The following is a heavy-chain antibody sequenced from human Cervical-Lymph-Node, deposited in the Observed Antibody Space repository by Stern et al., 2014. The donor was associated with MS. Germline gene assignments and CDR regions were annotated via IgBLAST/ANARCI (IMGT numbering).Heavy chain of an antibody. CDR1: GYTFTNYD. J-gene: IGHJ5*02. CDR3: AAEAQRGFHS. Sequence: VQLVASGSELQKLGASVNVSCKSSGYTFTNYDMNWVRQATGQRLECIGWIKTLTGNLTYAQDFTGRFVFSLDASVSTAYLQIRSLRADDTAVYYCAAEAQRGFHSWGQGTRVTVSS. CDR2: IKTLTGNL. V-gene: IGHV7-4-1*01. D-gene: IGHD3-16*01.